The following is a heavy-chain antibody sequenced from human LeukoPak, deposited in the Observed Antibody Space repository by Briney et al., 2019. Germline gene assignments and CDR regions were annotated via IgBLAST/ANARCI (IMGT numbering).Heavy chain of an antibody. CDR2: ISYDGSNK. V-gene: IGHV3-30-3*02. J-gene: IGHJ4*02. CDR3: AKILGSAAGPIDH. Sequence: GGSLRLSCAASGFTFSSYAMHWVRQAPGKGLEWVAVISYDGSNKYYADSVKGRFTISRDNSKNTLYLQMNSLRPEDTAIYYCAKILGSAAGPIDHWGQGTLVTVSS. CDR1: GFTFSSYA. D-gene: IGHD3-16*01.